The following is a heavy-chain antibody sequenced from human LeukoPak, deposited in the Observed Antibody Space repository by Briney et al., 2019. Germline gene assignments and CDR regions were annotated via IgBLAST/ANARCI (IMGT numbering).Heavy chain of an antibody. CDR2: IKQDGSEK. CDR1: GFTVTNNY. V-gene: IGHV3-7*01. Sequence: GGSLRLSCAASGFTVTNNYMSWVRQAPGKGLEWVANIKQDGSEKYYVDSVKGRFTISRDNAKNSLYLQMNSLRAEDTAVYYCARGKFTAYWGQGTLVTVSS. D-gene: IGHD2-21*02. CDR3: ARGKFTAY. J-gene: IGHJ4*02.